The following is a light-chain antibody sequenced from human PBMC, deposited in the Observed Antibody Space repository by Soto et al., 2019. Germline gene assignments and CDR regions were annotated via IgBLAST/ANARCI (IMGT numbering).Light chain of an antibody. CDR3: LQLYNFSWT. V-gene: IGKV1-6*01. CDR1: QGIRND. Sequence: AIQMTQSPSSLSASVADRVTISCRASQGIRNDLAWYQQKRGRAPKLLIFAASNLQSGVPSRFSGSGSGTDFTLTIRRLQPEDFATYYCLQLYNFSWTFGQGTKVDIK. J-gene: IGKJ1*01. CDR2: AAS.